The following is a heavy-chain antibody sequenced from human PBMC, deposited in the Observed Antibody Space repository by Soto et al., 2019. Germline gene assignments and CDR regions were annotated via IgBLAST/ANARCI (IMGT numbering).Heavy chain of an antibody. J-gene: IGHJ6*02. V-gene: IGHV1-18*01. CDR1: GYTFTSYG. CDR3: ARYRAADNYYYYGMDV. D-gene: IGHD6-13*01. Sequence: ASVKVSCKASGYTFTSYGISWVQQAPGQGLEWMGWISAYNGNTNYAQKLQGRVTMTTDTSTSTAYMELRSLRSDDTAVYYCARYRAADNYYYYGMDVWGQGTTVTVSS. CDR2: ISAYNGNT.